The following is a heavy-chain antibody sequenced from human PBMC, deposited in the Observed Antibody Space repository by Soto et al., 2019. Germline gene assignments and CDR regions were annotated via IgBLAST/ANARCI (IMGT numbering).Heavy chain of an antibody. CDR1: GFTFSDYY. CDR3: ARAYPLD. Sequence: EVQLVESGGDLVQPGGSLRLSCEASGFTFSDYYMSWVRQAPGKGLEWVANIKQDGREKHYVESVKGRFTISRDNAKNSLYLQINNLRVEDTAIYYCARAYPLDWGQGTLVTVSS. V-gene: IGHV3-7*04. CDR2: IKQDGREK. J-gene: IGHJ4*02.